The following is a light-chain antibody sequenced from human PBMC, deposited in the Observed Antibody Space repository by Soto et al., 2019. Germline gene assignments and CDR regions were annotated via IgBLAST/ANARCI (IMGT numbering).Light chain of an antibody. CDR1: HSVSSSF. CDR2: GAS. CDR3: QQYGSSPPLT. Sequence: EFVLTQSPGTLSLSPGERATLSCRASHSVSSSFLAWYQQKPGQAPRILIYGASTRATGIPDRFSGSGSGTDFTLTISRLEPEDFAVYYCQQYGSSPPLTFGGGTKVEIK. V-gene: IGKV3-20*01. J-gene: IGKJ4*01.